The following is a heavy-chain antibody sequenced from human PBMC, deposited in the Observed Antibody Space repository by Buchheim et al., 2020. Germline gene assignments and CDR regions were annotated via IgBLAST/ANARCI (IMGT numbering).Heavy chain of an antibody. CDR2: LYTSGST. CDR1: DGSISSGSYY. Sequence: QVQLQESGPGLVKPSQTLSLTCTVSDGSISSGSYYWSWVRQPAGKGLEWIGRLYTSGSTDYNPSLKSRVTISVDTSKNQLSLKLRSVTAADTAVYYCAREGHYYYDTSGYYFDSWGQGTL. V-gene: IGHV4-61*02. CDR3: AREGHYYYDTSGYYFDS. D-gene: IGHD3-22*01. J-gene: IGHJ4*02.